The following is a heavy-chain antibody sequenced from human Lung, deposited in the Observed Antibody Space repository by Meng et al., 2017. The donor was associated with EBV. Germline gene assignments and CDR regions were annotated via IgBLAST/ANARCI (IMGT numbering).Heavy chain of an antibody. CDR2: IYYSGST. CDR1: GGSISSGDYY. Sequence: VQLQESGPGLVEPSQTLSLTCTVSGGSISSGDYYWSWLRQPPGKGLEWIGYIYYSGSTYYNPSLKSRVTISVDTSKNQFSLKLSSVTAADTAVYYCAREWCSGGSCYPHYWGQGTLVTVSS. J-gene: IGHJ4*02. CDR3: AREWCSGGSCYPHY. V-gene: IGHV4-30-4*01. D-gene: IGHD2-15*01.